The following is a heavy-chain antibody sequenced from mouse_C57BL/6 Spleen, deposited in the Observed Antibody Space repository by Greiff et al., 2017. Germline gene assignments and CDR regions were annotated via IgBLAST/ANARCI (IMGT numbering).Heavy chain of an antibody. V-gene: IGHV10-1*01. CDR3: VSYYYGSSYGYFDV. J-gene: IGHJ1*03. Sequence: EVNLVESGGGLVQPKGSLKLSCAASGFSFNTYAMNWVRQAPGKGLEWVARIRSKSNNYATYYADSVKDRFTISRDDSESMLYLQMNNLKTEDTAMYYCVSYYYGSSYGYFDVWGTGTTVTVSS. D-gene: IGHD1-1*01. CDR1: GFSFNTYA. CDR2: IRSKSNNYAT.